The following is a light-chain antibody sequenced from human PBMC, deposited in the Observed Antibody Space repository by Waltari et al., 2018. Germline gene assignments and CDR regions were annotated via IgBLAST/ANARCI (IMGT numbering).Light chain of an antibody. J-gene: IGLJ2*01. CDR2: EVY. V-gene: IGLV2-14*01. CDR1: SSDVGGYNF. CDR3: SSYTSRGTLV. Sequence: QSALTQPASVSGSPGQSITISCTGTSSDVGGYNFVSWYQQDPGKAPTLIIYEVYPRPSGVSTRFSGSKSGNRASLTISGLQTEDEADYYCSSYTSRGTLVFGGGTKLTVL.